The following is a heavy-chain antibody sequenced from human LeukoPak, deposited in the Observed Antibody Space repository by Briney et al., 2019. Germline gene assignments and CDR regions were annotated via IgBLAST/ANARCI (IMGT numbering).Heavy chain of an antibody. CDR2: ISSDGNTM. CDR1: GLTFSTSN. V-gene: IGHV3-48*01. Sequence: PGGSLRLSCAASGLTFSTSNINWVRQAPGKGLEWVSYISSDGNTMYYANSVKGRFTISRDNAKNSLYLQMSSLRADDTAVYYCAPLAAELLFVGSDYWGQGTLVTVSS. D-gene: IGHD1-7*01. J-gene: IGHJ4*02. CDR3: APLAAELLFVGSDY.